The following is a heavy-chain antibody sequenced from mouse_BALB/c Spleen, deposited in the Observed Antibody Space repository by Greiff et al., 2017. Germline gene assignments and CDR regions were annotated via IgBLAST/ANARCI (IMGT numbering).Heavy chain of an antibody. CDR2: ISDGGSYT. J-gene: IGHJ2*01. V-gene: IGHV5-4*02. Sequence: EVQRVESGGGLVKPGGSLKLSCAASGFTFSDYYMYWVRQTPEKRLEWVATISDGGSYTYYPDSVKGRFTLSRDNAKNNRYLQMSSLKSEDTAMYYCAIDYYGSSYYFDYWGQGTTLTVSS. CDR3: AIDYYGSSYYFDY. CDR1: GFTFSDYY. D-gene: IGHD1-1*01.